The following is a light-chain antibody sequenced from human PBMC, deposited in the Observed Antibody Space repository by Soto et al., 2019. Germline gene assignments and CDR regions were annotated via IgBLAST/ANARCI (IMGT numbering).Light chain of an antibody. Sequence: DIQLTQSPSTLSASVGDTVTVTCRASQSVSGWLAWYQQKPGEAPKLLIYEAPSLESGVPSRFSGSGSGTEFTLTISSLQPDDFATYYCQQYNSYPETFGQGTKVDIK. J-gene: IGKJ1*01. CDR3: QQYNSYPET. V-gene: IGKV1-5*01. CDR2: EAP. CDR1: QSVSGW.